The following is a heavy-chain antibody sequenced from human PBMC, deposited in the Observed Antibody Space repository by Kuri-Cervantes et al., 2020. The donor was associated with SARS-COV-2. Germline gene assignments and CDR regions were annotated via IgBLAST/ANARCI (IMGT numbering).Heavy chain of an antibody. CDR3: ATVRFGEHFAFDI. Sequence: ASVKVSCKVSGYTLTELSMHWVRQAPGKGLEWMGGFDPEDGETIYAQKFQGGVTMTEDTSTNTAYMELSSLRSEDTAVYYCATVRFGEHFAFDIWGQGTMVTVSS. D-gene: IGHD3-10*01. CDR2: FDPEDGET. CDR1: GYTLTELS. J-gene: IGHJ3*02. V-gene: IGHV1-24*01.